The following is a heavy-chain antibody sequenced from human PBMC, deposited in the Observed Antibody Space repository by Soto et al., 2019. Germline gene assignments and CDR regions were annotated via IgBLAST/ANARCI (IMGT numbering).Heavy chain of an antibody. CDR3: ARSASTVTTLDY. V-gene: IGHV4-30-2*01. J-gene: IGHJ4*02. Sequence: SVTRPVAWSGTGGSIGRVGCLGSCIRQPPGKGLEWVGYIYHSGSTYYNPSLKSRVTISVDRSKNQFSLKLSSVTAADTAVYYCARSASTVTTLDYWGQGTLVTVS. CDR1: GGSIGRVGCL. CDR2: IYHSGST. D-gene: IGHD1-1*01.